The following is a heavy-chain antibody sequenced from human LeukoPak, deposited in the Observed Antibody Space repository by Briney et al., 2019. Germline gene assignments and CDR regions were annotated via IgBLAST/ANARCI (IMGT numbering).Heavy chain of an antibody. CDR3: ARGGVAWTGWFDP. D-gene: IGHD1-1*01. J-gene: IGHJ5*02. Sequence: RSSETLSLTCTVSGGSISSYYWSWIRQPPGKGLEWIGYIYYSGSTNYNPSLKSRVTISVDTSKNQFSLKLSSVTAADTAVYYCARGGVAWTGWFDPWGQGTLVTVSS. V-gene: IGHV4-59*01. CDR1: GGSISSYY. CDR2: IYYSGST.